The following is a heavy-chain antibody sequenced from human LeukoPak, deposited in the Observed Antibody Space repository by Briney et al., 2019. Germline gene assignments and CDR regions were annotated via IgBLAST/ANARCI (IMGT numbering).Heavy chain of an antibody. D-gene: IGHD6-19*01. J-gene: IGHJ4*02. Sequence: GGSLRLSCATSGITFSNCAVSWVRQAPGEGLEWVSTISASGGSTYYADSVKGRFTTSRDNSKNTVYLQMSSLRAEDTAVYFCAKGTGSSGWRYYFDYWGQGTLVTVSS. CDR2: ISASGGST. CDR3: AKGTGSSGWRYYFDY. CDR1: GITFSNCA. V-gene: IGHV3-23*01.